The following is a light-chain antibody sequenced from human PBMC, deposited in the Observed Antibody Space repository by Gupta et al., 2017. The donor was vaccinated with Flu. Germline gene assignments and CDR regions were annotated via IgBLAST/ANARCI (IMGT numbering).Light chain of an antibody. CDR1: QSISTY. CDR2: AAS. V-gene: IGKV1-39*01. Sequence: PSSLSASIGDRVTITCRASQSISTYLNWYQQKPGRAPKFLIYAASTLQSGVPSRFSGGGSGTDFTLTISRLQPEDFATYYCQQSVSSPFTFGQGTKLEIK. CDR3: QQSVSSPFT. J-gene: IGKJ2*01.